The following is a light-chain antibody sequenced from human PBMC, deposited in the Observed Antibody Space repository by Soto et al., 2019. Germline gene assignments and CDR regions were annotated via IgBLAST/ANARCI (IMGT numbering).Light chain of an antibody. Sequence: QSVLAQPASVSESPGQSITISCTGTNSDVGGYNYVSWYQQHPGKVPKLMIYDVSNRPSGVSNRFSGSKSGNTASLTISGLQAGGEADYFCSSYTATTSSYVFGPGTNVTV. CDR1: NSDVGGYNY. V-gene: IGLV2-14*03. J-gene: IGLJ1*01. CDR2: DVS. CDR3: SSYTATTSSYV.